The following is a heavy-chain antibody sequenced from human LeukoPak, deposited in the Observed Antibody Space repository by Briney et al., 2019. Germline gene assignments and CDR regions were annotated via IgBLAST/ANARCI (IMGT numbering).Heavy chain of an antibody. CDR3: ARMTTRHDF. CDR2: VNHSGYT. V-gene: IGHV4-34*01. J-gene: IGHJ4*02. Sequence: SANLSLTCAVSGTSFSSYYWSWIRQPPGKGLEWIGEVNHSGYTNDNPSLKSRVTISVDTSKNQCSLRLRSVPAADTGVYFCARMTTRHDFWGQGTLGTVSP. D-gene: IGHD4-17*01. CDR1: GTSFSSYY.